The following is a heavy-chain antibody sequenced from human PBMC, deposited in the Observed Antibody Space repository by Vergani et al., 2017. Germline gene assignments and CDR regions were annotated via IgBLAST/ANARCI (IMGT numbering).Heavy chain of an antibody. CDR3: AKSYCSSTSCQHFDI. V-gene: IGHV3-23*01. J-gene: IGHJ3*02. CDR2: ISGSGGST. CDR1: GFTFSIYA. Sequence: ELQLLESGGGWVQPGGSLRLSCASSGFTFSIYAMSWVRQAPGKGLEWGSAISGSGGSTYYADSVKGRFTISRDNSKNTLYLQMNSLRAEDTAVYYCAKSYCSSTSCQHFDIWGQGTMVTVS. D-gene: IGHD2-2*01.